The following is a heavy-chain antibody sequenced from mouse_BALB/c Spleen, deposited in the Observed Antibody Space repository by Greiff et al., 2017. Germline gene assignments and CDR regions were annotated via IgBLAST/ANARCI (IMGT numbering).Heavy chain of an antibody. CDR2: IWWNDDK. CDR1: GFSLSTSGMS. D-gene: IGHD1-1*01. Sequence: QVTLKVSGPGILQPSQTLSLTCSFSGFSLSTSGMSVGWIRQPSGKGLEWLAHIWWNDDKYYNPALKSRLTISKDTSNNQVFLKIASVVTADTATYYCARMGYYGSSYYFDYWGQGTTLTVSS. J-gene: IGHJ2*01. V-gene: IGHV8-8*01. CDR3: ARMGYYGSSYYFDY.